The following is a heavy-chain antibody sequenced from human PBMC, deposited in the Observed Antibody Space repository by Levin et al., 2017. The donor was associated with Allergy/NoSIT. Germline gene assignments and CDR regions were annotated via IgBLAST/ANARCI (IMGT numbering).Heavy chain of an antibody. CDR1: GGSISSYY. J-gene: IGHJ6*02. D-gene: IGHD2-21*02. CDR2: IYTTART. V-gene: IGHV4-4*07. Sequence: SETLSLTCTVSGGSISSYYWSWIRQPAGKGLEWIGRIYTTARTNYNPSLKGRVTMSVDTSKNQFSLRLGSLTAADTAVYYWARDVGVLAAGVGETYYYFGLDVWGQGTTVTVAS. CDR3: ARDVGVLAAGVGETYYYFGLDV.